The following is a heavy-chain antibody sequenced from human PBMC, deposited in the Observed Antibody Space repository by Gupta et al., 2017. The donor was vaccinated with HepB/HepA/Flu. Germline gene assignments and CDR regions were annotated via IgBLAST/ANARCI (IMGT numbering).Heavy chain of an antibody. D-gene: IGHD4-11*01. Sequence: QVQLQQWCAGLLKPSETLSLTCAVYVGSFSGNFWNWLRQPPGKGLEWIGEINHSGSTNYKPSLKSRVTISVDTSKNQFSLKLTSVTAADTAVYDCAGMTTDNWFDPWGQGTLVTVSS. CDR2: INHSGST. V-gene: IGHV4-34*01. J-gene: IGHJ5*02. CDR3: AGMTTDNWFDP. CDR1: VGSFSGNF.